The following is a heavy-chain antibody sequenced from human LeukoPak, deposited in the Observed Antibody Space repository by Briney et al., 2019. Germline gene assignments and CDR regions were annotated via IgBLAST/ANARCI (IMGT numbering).Heavy chain of an antibody. D-gene: IGHD4-11*01. CDR2: IYYSGST. J-gene: IGHJ4*02. Sequence: SETLSLTCTVSGGSISSYYWSWIRQPPGKGLEYIGYIYYSGSTNYNPSLKSRVTISVDTSKNQFPLKLSYVTAADTAVYYCARALTTAQNFDYWGQGTLVTVSS. CDR1: GGSISSYY. V-gene: IGHV4-59*01. CDR3: ARALTTAQNFDY.